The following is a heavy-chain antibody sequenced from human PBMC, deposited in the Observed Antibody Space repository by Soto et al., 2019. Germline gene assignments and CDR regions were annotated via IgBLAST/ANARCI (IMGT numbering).Heavy chain of an antibody. Sequence: TLSLTCAVSGGSISSGGYSWSWIRQPPGKGLEWIGYIYHSGSTYYNPSLKSRVTISVDRSKNQFSLKLSSVTAADTAVYYCARDRRGGAAGGWFDPWGQGTLVTV. J-gene: IGHJ5*02. CDR1: GGSISSGGYS. D-gene: IGHD6-13*01. CDR2: IYHSGST. V-gene: IGHV4-30-2*01. CDR3: ARDRRGGAAGGWFDP.